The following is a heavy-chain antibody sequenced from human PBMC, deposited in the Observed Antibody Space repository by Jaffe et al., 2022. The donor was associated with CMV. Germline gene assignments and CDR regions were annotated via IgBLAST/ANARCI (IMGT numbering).Heavy chain of an antibody. CDR2: TSGSGVST. Sequence: EVQLVESGGGLVQPGGSLRLSCAASGFTFSSYAMSWVRQAPGKGLEWVSGTSGSGVSTYYADSVKGRFTISRDNSNNMLYLQMNSLRGEDTAVYYCAKSFCSGGNCYSTVAFDIWGQGTMVTVSS. J-gene: IGHJ3*02. CDR1: GFTFSSYA. V-gene: IGHV3-23*04. CDR3: AKSFCSGGNCYSTVAFDI. D-gene: IGHD2-15*01.